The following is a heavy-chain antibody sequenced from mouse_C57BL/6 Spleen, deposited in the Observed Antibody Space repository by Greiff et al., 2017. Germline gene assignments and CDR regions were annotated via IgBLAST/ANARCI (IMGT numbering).Heavy chain of an antibody. CDR1: GFTFSSYG. V-gene: IGHV5-6*01. Sequence: EVKLKESGADLVKPGGSLKLSCAASGFTFSSYGMPWVRQTPDQRLEWVATISSGCSYAYYPDSVKGRFTINRDNAKNTLYLQRSSLKSEDTAMYYCARPDSYSAMDGWGKGTSVTVAS. CDR3: ARPDSYSAMDG. J-gene: IGHJ4*01. CDR2: ISSGCSYA.